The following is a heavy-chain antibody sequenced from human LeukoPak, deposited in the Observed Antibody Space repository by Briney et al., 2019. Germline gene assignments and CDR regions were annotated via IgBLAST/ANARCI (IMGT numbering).Heavy chain of an antibody. CDR3: ARVGYYDSSGYYPRRFDP. V-gene: IGHV3-23*01. CDR2: ISGSGGST. Sequence: GGSLRLSCAASGFTFSSYAMSWVRQAPGKGLEWVSAISGSGGSTHYADSVKGRFTISRDNSKNTLYLQMNSLRAEDTAVYYCARVGYYDSSGYYPRRFDPWGQGTLVTVSS. D-gene: IGHD3-22*01. J-gene: IGHJ5*02. CDR1: GFTFSSYA.